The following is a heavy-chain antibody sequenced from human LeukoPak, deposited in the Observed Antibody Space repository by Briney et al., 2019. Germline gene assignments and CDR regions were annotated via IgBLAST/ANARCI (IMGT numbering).Heavy chain of an antibody. CDR2: IYSGGST. CDR1: GFTVSSKY. V-gene: IGHV3-53*01. CDR3: ARDPATTLPYYYYGMDV. D-gene: IGHD1-14*01. J-gene: IGHJ6*02. Sequence: GGSLRLSCAASGFTVSSKYMSWVRQAPGKGLEWVSVIYSGGSTYYADSVKGRFTISRDNSKNTLYLQMNSLRAEDTAVYYCARDPATTLPYYYYGMDVWGQGTTVTVSS.